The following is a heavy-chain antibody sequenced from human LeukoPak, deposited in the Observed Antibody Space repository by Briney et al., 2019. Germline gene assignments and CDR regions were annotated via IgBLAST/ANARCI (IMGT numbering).Heavy chain of an antibody. CDR1: GFTFSSYA. J-gene: IGHJ4*02. CDR2: ISGSGGST. CDR3: AKAPEDIVLMVYAILPFDY. Sequence: GGSLRLSCAASGFTFSSYAMSWVRQAPGKGLEWVSAISGSGGSTDYADSVKGRFTISRDNSKNTLYLQMNSLRAEDTAVYYCAKAPEDIVLMVYAILPFDYWGQGTLVTVSS. D-gene: IGHD2-8*01. V-gene: IGHV3-23*01.